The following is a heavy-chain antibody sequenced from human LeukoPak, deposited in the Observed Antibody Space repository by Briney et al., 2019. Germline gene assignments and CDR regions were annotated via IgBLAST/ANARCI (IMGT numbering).Heavy chain of an antibody. V-gene: IGHV4-39*01. CDR2: IYYSGST. J-gene: IGHJ6*02. CDR3: ARLTTIKYSSGWYGYYGMDV. Sequence: SETLSLTCTVSGGSISSSSYYWGWIRQPPGKGLEWIGSIYYSGSTYYNPSLKSRVTISVDTSKNQFSLKLGSVTAADTAVYYCARLTTIKYSSGWYGYYGMDVWGQGTTVTVSS. CDR1: GGSISSSSYY. D-gene: IGHD6-19*01.